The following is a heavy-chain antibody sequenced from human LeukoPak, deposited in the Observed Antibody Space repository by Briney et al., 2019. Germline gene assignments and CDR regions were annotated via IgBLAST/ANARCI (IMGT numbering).Heavy chain of an antibody. J-gene: IGHJ4*02. CDR1: GFTFSSYW. V-gene: IGHV3-7*01. CDR3: ARDPATTVTTYAY. CDR2: INQDGSET. D-gene: IGHD4-17*01. Sequence: SGGSLRLSCAASGFTFSSYWMSWVRQAPGKGLEWVANINQDGSETYYVDSVRGRFTISRDNAKNSLYLQMNSLRAEDTAVYYCARDPATTVTTYAYWGQGTLVTVSS.